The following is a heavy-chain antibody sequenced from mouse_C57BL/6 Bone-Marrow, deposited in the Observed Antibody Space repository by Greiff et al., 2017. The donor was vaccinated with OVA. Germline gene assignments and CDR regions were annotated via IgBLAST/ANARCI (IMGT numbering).Heavy chain of an antibody. CDR3: ARGVYYGKRRYFDY. D-gene: IGHD2-1*01. CDR1: GYTFTSYW. Sequence: QVQLQQSGTELVKPGASVKLSCKASGYTFTSYWMHWVKQRPGQGLEWIGNINPSNGGTNYNEKFKSKATLTVDKSSSTAYMQLSSLTSEDSAVYYCARGVYYGKRRYFDYWGQGTTLTVSS. J-gene: IGHJ2*01. V-gene: IGHV1-53*01. CDR2: INPSNGGT.